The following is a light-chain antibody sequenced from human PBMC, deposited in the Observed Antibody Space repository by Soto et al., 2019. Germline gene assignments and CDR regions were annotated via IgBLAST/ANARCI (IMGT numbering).Light chain of an antibody. Sequence: DIPMTRSPSTPSGSVDDRVTITCRASQTISSWLAWYQQKPGKAPKLLIYKASTLKSGVPSRFSGSGSGTEFTLTITSLQPDDFATYYCQHYNSYSEAFGQGTKVDIK. CDR1: QTISSW. CDR2: KAS. V-gene: IGKV1-5*03. CDR3: QHYNSYSEA. J-gene: IGKJ1*01.